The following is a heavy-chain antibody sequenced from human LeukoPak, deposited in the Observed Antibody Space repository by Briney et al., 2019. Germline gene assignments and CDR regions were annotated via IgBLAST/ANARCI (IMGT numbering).Heavy chain of an antibody. CDR1: GYTFTSYY. J-gene: IGHJ6*04. D-gene: IGHD5-12*01. V-gene: IGHV1-46*01. CDR2: INPSGGST. Sequence: ASVKVSCKASGYTFTSYYMHWVRQAPGQGLEWMGIINPSGGSTSYAQKFQGRVTMTRDTSTSTVYMELSSLRSEDTAVYYCARELRDSGYDLGHYYYHYGMDVWGKGTTVTVSS. CDR3: ARELRDSGYDLGHYYYHYGMDV.